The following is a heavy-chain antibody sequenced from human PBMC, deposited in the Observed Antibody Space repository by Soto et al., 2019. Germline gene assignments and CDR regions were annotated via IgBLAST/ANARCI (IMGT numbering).Heavy chain of an antibody. D-gene: IGHD3-16*01. V-gene: IGHV4-39*01. CDR2: VYYTGST. J-gene: IGHJ6*02. CDR1: GGSISSSSYY. Sequence: LSLTCSVSGGSISSSSYYWGWIRQPPGKGLEWIGSVYYTGSTYYNPSLKSRVAISVEMSKTQFSLKLSSVTAADTALYYCARHVLGGFYYGMDVWGQGTTVTVSS. CDR3: ARHVLGGFYYGMDV.